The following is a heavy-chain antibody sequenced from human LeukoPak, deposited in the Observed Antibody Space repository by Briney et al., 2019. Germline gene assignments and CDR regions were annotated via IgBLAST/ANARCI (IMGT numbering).Heavy chain of an antibody. CDR3: VSWAGGNSDVASFDY. Sequence: ASVKVSCKASGYTFTDYYIHWVRQAPGEEFEWMGWITHKSGATKFAQKFQGSVTLTRDTSIRTVYMELSNLISDDTATYYCVSWAGGNSDVASFDYWGQGTLVTVSS. CDR2: ITHKSGAT. J-gene: IGHJ4*02. V-gene: IGHV1/OR15-1*04. D-gene: IGHD2-21*01. CDR1: GYTFTDYY.